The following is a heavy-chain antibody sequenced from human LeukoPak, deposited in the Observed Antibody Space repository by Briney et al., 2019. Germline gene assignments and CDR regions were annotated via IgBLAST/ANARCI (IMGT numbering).Heavy chain of an antibody. CDR3: ARAASRGYSYGFDY. CDR1: GFTFSSYG. V-gene: IGHV3-23*01. Sequence: GGSLRLSCAASGFTFSSYGMSWVRQAPGKGLEWVSGISGSGGSTYYRDSVKGRFTISRDSSKNTLYLQMNSLRAEDTAVYYCARAASRGYSYGFDYWGQGTLVTVSS. J-gene: IGHJ4*02. D-gene: IGHD5-18*01. CDR2: ISGSGGST.